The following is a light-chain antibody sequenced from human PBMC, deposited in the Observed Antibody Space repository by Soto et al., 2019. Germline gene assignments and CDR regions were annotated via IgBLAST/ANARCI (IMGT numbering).Light chain of an antibody. V-gene: IGKV1-39*01. J-gene: IGKJ2*01. CDR3: QQFQTTPT. Sequence: DILMTQSPSSLSASVGDRVTITCRASQSISSHLNWYQQGSGKAPKLLISVASNLQSGVSSRFSGSGSGTDFTLTISSLQPEDVATYYCQQFQTTPTFGQGTKVEIK. CDR2: VAS. CDR1: QSISSH.